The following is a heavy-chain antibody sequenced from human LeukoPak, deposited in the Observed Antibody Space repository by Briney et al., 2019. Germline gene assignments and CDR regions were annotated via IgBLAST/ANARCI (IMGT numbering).Heavy chain of an antibody. D-gene: IGHD5-18*01. CDR2: INPSGST. V-gene: IGHV4-34*01. CDR1: GGSFSGYH. CDR3: ARVGYSFSINDWSRIGLGAYPPKYFYYKDV. Sequence: PSETLSLTCAVYGGSFSGYHWTWIRQSPGKGLEWIGDINPSGSTYYNPSLKSRLTISVDTSKNQFSLKLRSVTSSDTAVYYCARVGYSFSINDWSRIGLGAYPPKYFYYKDVWGKGTTVTVSS. J-gene: IGHJ6*03.